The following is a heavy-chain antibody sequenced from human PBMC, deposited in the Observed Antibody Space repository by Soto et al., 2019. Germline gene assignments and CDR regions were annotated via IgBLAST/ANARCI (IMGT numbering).Heavy chain of an antibody. V-gene: IGHV3-30-3*01. CDR3: ARDPYSSSPS. Sequence: QVQLVESGGGVVQPGRSLRLSCAASGFTFSSYAMHWVRQAPGKGLEWVAVISYDGSNKYYAASVKGRFTISRDNSKNTLYLQMNSLRAEDTVVYYCARDPYSSSPSWGQGTLVTVSS. CDR1: GFTFSSYA. J-gene: IGHJ5*02. CDR2: ISYDGSNK. D-gene: IGHD6-6*01.